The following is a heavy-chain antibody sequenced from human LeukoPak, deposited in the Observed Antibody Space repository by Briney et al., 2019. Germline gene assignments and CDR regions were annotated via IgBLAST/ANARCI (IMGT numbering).Heavy chain of an antibody. V-gene: IGHV3-30*02. Sequence: GGSLRLSCAASGFTFSSYGMHWVRQAAGKGLEWVAFIRYDGSNKYYADSVKGRFTISRDNSKNTLYLQMNSLTADDTAVYYCAKPSRPYYYESSGSYFDFWGQGTLVTVSS. CDR1: GFTFSSYG. D-gene: IGHD3-22*01. CDR3: AKPSRPYYYESSGSYFDF. J-gene: IGHJ4*02. CDR2: IRYDGSNK.